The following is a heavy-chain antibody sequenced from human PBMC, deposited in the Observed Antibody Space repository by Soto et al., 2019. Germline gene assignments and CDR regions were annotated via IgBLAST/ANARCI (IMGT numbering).Heavy chain of an antibody. CDR3: ATGIDATLINYMDSGYHRGYYYYYMDV. D-gene: IGHD3-16*02. CDR1: GYTFTSYD. CDR2: MNPNSGNT. Sequence: GASVKVSCKASGYTFTSYDINWVRQATGRGLEWMGWMNPNSGNTGYAQKFQGRVTMSRNTSISTAYMELSSLRSEDTAVYYCATGIDATLINYMDSGYHRGYYYYYMDVWGKGTTVPVSS. J-gene: IGHJ6*03. V-gene: IGHV1-8*01.